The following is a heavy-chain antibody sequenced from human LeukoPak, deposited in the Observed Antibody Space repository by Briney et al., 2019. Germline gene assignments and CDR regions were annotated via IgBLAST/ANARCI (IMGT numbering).Heavy chain of an antibody. CDR3: ARANPQSSGEREYYFDY. Sequence: SETLSLTCTVSGGSISSYYWSWIRQPPGKGLEWIGYIYYSGSTNYNPSLKSRVTISADTSKNQFSLKLSSVTAADTAVYYCARANPQSSGEREYYFDYWGQGTLVTVSS. CDR2: IYYSGST. D-gene: IGHD2-15*01. J-gene: IGHJ4*02. V-gene: IGHV4-59*08. CDR1: GGSISSYY.